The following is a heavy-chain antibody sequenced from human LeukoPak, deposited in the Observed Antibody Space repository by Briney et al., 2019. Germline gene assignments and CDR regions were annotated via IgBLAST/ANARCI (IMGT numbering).Heavy chain of an antibody. Sequence: GASVKVSCKASGGTFSSYAISWVRQAPGQGLEWMGRIIPILGIANYAQKFQGRVTMTRNTSITTAYMELSSLRSEDTAVYYCARAFYGDYLFDYWGQGTLVTVSS. CDR1: GGTFSSYA. CDR2: IIPILGIA. CDR3: ARAFYGDYLFDY. D-gene: IGHD4-17*01. V-gene: IGHV1-69*04. J-gene: IGHJ4*02.